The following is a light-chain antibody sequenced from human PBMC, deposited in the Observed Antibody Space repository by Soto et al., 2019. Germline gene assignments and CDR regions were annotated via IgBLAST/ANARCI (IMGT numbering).Light chain of an antibody. CDR1: QSISGW. J-gene: IGKJ1*01. V-gene: IGKV1-5*01. Sequence: DIQMTQSPSTLSAVVGDRVTITCRASQSISGWLAWYQQKPGKAPNLLIYDVSSLESGVPSSFSGSGSGTEFTLTISSLQPDDLATYYCQQYNGYPWTFGQGTKVEIK. CDR2: DVS. CDR3: QQYNGYPWT.